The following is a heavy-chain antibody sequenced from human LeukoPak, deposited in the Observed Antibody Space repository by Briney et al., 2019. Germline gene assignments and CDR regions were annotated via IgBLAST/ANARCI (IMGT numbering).Heavy chain of an antibody. D-gene: IGHD6-13*01. V-gene: IGHV3-30*02. Sequence: GGSLRLSCAASGFTFSSYGMHWVRQAPGKGLEWVAFIRYDGSNKYYADSVKGRFTISRDNSKNTLYLQMNSLRAEDTAVYYCAREGSGSSSWYAYYYYYYGMDVWGQGTTVTVSS. CDR1: GFTFSSYG. J-gene: IGHJ6*02. CDR2: IRYDGSNK. CDR3: AREGSGSSSWYAYYYYYYGMDV.